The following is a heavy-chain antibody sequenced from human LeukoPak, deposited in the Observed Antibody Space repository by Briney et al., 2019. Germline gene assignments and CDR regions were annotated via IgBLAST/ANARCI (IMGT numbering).Heavy chain of an antibody. J-gene: IGHJ4*02. CDR3: ARRVQTTGVFGY. CDR1: GYTFTDYY. Sequence: GASVKVSCKASGYTFTDYYMHWVRQAPGQGLQWMGRINPKTGGTNYAQKFQGRVTMTGDTSISTAYMELSRLGSDDTAVYYCARRVQTTGVFGYWGQGTLVTVSS. V-gene: IGHV1-2*06. D-gene: IGHD2-8*01. CDR2: INPKTGGT.